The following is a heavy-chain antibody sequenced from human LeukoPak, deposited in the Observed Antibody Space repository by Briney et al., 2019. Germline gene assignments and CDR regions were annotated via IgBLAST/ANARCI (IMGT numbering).Heavy chain of an antibody. Sequence: HPGGSLRLSCAASGFTFSSYAMSWVRQAPGKGLEWVSAISGSGGSTYYADSVKGRFTISRDNSKNTLYLQMNSLRAEDTAVYYCAKGPPMVRGVIIPYYYYYMDVWGKGTTVTVSS. CDR1: GFTFSSYA. CDR3: AKGPPMVRGVIIPYYYYYMDV. CDR2: ISGSGGST. J-gene: IGHJ6*03. D-gene: IGHD3-10*01. V-gene: IGHV3-23*01.